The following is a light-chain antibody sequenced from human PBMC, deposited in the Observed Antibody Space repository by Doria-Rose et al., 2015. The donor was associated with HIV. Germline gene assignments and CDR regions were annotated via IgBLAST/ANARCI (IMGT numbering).Light chain of an antibody. V-gene: IGKV1-12*01. CDR1: EAISSW. CDR2: AAS. Sequence: VSASVGDRVTITCRASEAISSWLVWYQQKPGKAPKVLIYAASTLQSGVPSRFSGSGFGTDFTLTISNLQPEDFATYYCQQSNSFPITGGQGTRLEIK. J-gene: IGKJ5*01. CDR3: QQSNSFPIT.